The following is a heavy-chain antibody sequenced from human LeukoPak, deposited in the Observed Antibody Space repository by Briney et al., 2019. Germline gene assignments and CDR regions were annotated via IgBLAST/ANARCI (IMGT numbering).Heavy chain of an antibody. CDR1: GFTFSSYA. CDR3: AKETYSSGWYPYFDY. D-gene: IGHD6-19*01. CDR2: ISGSGGST. Sequence: PAGGSLRLSCAASGFTFSSYAMSWVRQAPGKGLEWVSGISGSGGSTYYADSVKGRFTISRDNSKNTLFLQMNSLRAEDTAVYYCAKETYSSGWYPYFDYWGQGTLVTVSS. V-gene: IGHV3-23*01. J-gene: IGHJ4*02.